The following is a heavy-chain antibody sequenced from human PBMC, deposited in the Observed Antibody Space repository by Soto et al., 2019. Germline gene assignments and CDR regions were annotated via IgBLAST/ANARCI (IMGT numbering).Heavy chain of an antibody. V-gene: IGHV1-69*06. Sequence: SVKVSCKASGGTFSGYAISWVRQAPGQGLEWMGGIIPIFGTANYAQKFQGRVTITADKSTSTAYMELSSLRSEDTAVYYCARDRARGSGSTPYYFDYWGQGTLVTVS. CDR3: ARDRARGSGSTPYYFDY. D-gene: IGHD3-10*01. J-gene: IGHJ4*02. CDR1: GGTFSGYA. CDR2: IIPIFGTA.